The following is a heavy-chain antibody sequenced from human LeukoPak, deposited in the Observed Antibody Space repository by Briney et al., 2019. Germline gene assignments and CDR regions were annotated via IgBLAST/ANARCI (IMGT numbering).Heavy chain of an antibody. CDR3: ARDMTTVVYYYYMDV. CDR1: GYTFTGYY. J-gene: IGHJ6*03. D-gene: IGHD4-23*01. CDR2: INPNSGGT. V-gene: IGHV1-2*02. Sequence: ASVKVSCKASGYTFTGYYMHWVRQAPGQGLEWMGWINPNSGGTNYAQKLQGRVTMTRDTSISTAYMELSRLISDDTAVYYCARDMTTVVYYYYMDVWGKGTTVTVSS.